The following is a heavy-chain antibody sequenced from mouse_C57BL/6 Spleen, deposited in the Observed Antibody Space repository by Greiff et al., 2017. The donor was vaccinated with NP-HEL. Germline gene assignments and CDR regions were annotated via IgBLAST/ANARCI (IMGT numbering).Heavy chain of an antibody. CDR2: ISSGGSYT. CDR1: GFTFSSYG. V-gene: IGHV5-6*01. J-gene: IGHJ2*01. D-gene: IGHD1-1*01. Sequence: EVMLVESGGDLVKPGGSLKLSCAASGFTFSSYGMSWVRQTPDKRLEWVATISSGGSYTYYPDSVKGRFTISRDNAKNTLYLQMSSLKSEDTAMYYCARCITTVEPGLFDYWGQGTTLTVSS. CDR3: ARCITTVEPGLFDY.